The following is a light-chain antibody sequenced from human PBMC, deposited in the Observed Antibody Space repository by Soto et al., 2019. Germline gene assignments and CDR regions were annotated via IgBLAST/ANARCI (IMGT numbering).Light chain of an antibody. CDR2: AAS. V-gene: IGKV3-15*01. J-gene: IGKJ1*01. Sequence: EIVMTQSPATLSVSPGERATISCWASQSVSSNLAWYQQKPGQAPRLLIYAASTRATGHPARFSGSGSGTEFTLTISSLQSEDFAVYYCQQYNNWPPWTFGQGTKVEIK. CDR3: QQYNNWPPWT. CDR1: QSVSSN.